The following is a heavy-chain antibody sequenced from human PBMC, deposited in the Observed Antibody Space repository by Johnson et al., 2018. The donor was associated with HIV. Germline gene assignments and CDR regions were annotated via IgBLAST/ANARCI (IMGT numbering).Heavy chain of an antibody. CDR3: ARGITGNRGDAFDI. Sequence: VQLVESGGGVVQPGGSLRLSCAASGFTVSSNYMRWVRQAPGKGLEWVSVISSNGGSTYYANSVKGRFTISRDNSKNTLYLQMGSLRAEDMAVYYCARGITGNRGDAFDIWGQGTMVTVSS. D-gene: IGHD1-20*01. V-gene: IGHV3-64*01. J-gene: IGHJ3*02. CDR1: GFTVSSNY. CDR2: ISSNGGST.